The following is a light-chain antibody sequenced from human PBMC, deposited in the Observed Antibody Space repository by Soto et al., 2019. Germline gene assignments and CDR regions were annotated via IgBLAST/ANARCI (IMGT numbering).Light chain of an antibody. CDR2: DAS. J-gene: IGKJ3*01. V-gene: IGKV3-11*01. CDR1: QSVSSY. Sequence: ELLLTQSPSTLSLSPGERATLSCRASQSVSSYLAWYQQKPGQAPRLLIYDASNRATGIPARFSGSGSGTDFTFTISSLEPEDFAVYYCQQRSNWPLTFGPGTKVDI. CDR3: QQRSNWPLT.